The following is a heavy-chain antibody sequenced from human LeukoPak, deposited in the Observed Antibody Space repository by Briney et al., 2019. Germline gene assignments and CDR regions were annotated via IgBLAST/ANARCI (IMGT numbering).Heavy chain of an antibody. Sequence: SETLSLTCTVSGGSISSYYWSWIRQPPGKGLEWIGYIYYSGSTNYNPSLKSRVTISVDTSKNQFSLKLSSVTAADTAVYYCARHFDTAMGYYFDYWGQGTLVTVSS. V-gene: IGHV4-59*08. J-gene: IGHJ4*02. CDR1: GGSISSYY. D-gene: IGHD5-18*01. CDR2: IYYSGST. CDR3: ARHFDTAMGYYFDY.